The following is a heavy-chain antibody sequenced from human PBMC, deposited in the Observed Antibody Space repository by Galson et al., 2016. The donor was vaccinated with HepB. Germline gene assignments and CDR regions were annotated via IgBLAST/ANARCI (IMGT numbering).Heavy chain of an antibody. CDR3: ARDEDCSNGVCWYSFKY. J-gene: IGHJ4*02. V-gene: IGHV1-46*01. D-gene: IGHD2-8*01. Sequence: SVKVSCKASGYSITTYYIHWVRQAPGQGLEWMGIINPTDGGTRYVQKFQGRVTMTRDTSTSTVYMELSSLRSDDTAVYYCARDEDCSNGVCWYSFKYWGQGTLVTVSS. CDR1: GYSITTYY. CDR2: INPTDGGT.